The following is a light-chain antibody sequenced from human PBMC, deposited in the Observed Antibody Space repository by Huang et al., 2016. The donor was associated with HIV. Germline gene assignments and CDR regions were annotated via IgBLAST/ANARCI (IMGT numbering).Light chain of an antibody. V-gene: IGKV1-39*01. J-gene: IGKJ3*01. CDR1: QSIKKY. CDR2: GSS. CDR3: QQSYSTLLFT. Sequence: DIQMTQSPSSLSASVGVRVTITCRARQSIKKYLNWYQQKPGKAPKLLIYGSSSLQSGVPSRCSGSVSGTDFTLTISSLQPEDFATYYCQQSYSTLLFTFGPGTKVDI.